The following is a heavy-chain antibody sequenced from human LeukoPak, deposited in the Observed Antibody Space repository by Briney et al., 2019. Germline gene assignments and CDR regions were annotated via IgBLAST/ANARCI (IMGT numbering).Heavy chain of an antibody. V-gene: IGHV3-33*01. Sequence: PGGSLRLSCAASGFTFSSYGMHWVRQAPGKGLEWVAVIWYDGSNKYYADSVKGRFTISRDNSKNTLYLQMNSLRAEDTAVYYCARWDYYDSSGYDYWGQGTLVTVSS. CDR3: ARWDYYDSSGYDY. J-gene: IGHJ4*02. CDR2: IWYDGSNK. D-gene: IGHD3-22*01. CDR1: GFTFSSYG.